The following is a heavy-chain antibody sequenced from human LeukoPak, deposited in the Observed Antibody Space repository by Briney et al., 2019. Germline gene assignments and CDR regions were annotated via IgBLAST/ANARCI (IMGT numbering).Heavy chain of an antibody. CDR1: GDTFSTKG. CDR2: INPNNGAT. CDR3: ARDLKYQLLLGWFDP. D-gene: IGHD2-21*01. J-gene: IGHJ5*02. Sequence: ASVKVSCKASGDTFSTKGISWVRKAPGQGLEWMGRINPNNGATNYAQKFQGRVTVTRDTSISIVYMELRRLRSDDTAVYYCARDLKYQLLLGWFDPWGQGSLVTVSS. V-gene: IGHV1-2*06.